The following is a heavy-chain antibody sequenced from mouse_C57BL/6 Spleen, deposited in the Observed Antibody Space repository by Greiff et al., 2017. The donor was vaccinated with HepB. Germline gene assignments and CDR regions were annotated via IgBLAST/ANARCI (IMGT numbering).Heavy chain of an antibody. V-gene: IGHV7-3*01. CDR3: ARLGHYDEDYYAMDY. CDR2: IRNKANGYTT. D-gene: IGHD2-4*01. CDR1: GFTFTDYY. Sequence: EVKLVESGGGLVQPGGSLSLSCAASGFTFTDYYMSWVRQPPGKALEWLGFIRNKANGYTTEYSASVKGRFTISRDNSQSILYLQMNALRAEDSATYYCARLGHYDEDYYAMDYWGQGTSVTVSS. J-gene: IGHJ4*01.